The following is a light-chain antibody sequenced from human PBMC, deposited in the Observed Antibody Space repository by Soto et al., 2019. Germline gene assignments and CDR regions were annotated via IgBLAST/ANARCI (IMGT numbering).Light chain of an antibody. CDR1: QGIRND. V-gene: IGKV1-5*01. CDR3: QQYNSYSIT. J-gene: IGKJ5*01. Sequence: DIQMTQSPSSLSASVGDRVTITCRASQGIRNDLAWFQQKPGKAPKLLIYDASSLESGVPSRFSGSGSGTEFTLTISSLQPDDGATYDGQQYNSYSITFGQGTRLEIK. CDR2: DAS.